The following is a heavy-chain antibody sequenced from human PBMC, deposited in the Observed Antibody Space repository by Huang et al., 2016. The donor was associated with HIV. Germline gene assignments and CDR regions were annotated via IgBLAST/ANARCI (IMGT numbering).Heavy chain of an antibody. CDR3: ASRRPRVRGGGGDFPS. J-gene: IGHJ4*02. CDR2: IDHSGAT. D-gene: IGHD3-10*01. CDR1: GGSFSSYS. V-gene: IGHV4-34*01. Sequence: QVQLQQWGAGLLKPSETLSLTCAVYGGSFSSYSWSWIRQSPGTGLHWVGAIDHSGATPHHPPLQRRLTISVDTSKNQFSLRLTSVTAADTAVDYCASRRPRVRGGGGDFPSWGQGTLVTVSS.